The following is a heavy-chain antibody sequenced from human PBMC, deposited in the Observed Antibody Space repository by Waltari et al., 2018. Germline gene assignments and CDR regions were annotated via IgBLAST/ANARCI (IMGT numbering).Heavy chain of an antibody. D-gene: IGHD1-26*01. J-gene: IGHJ3*02. Sequence: EVQLVQSGAEVKKPGESLKISCKVSGYRFTNYWIGWVRQTPGKGLEWMGLIYPGDSDTQYSPSFQGQVTISADKSINTAYLQWSSLKASDTAMYYCARHGDRVGTMGGRAFDIWGQGTMVTVSS. CDR2: IYPGDSDT. CDR3: ARHGDRVGTMGGRAFDI. V-gene: IGHV5-51*01. CDR1: GYRFTNYW.